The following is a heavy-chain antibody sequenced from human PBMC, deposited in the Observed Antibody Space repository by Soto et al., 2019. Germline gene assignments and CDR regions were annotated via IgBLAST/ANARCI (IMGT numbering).Heavy chain of an antibody. CDR2: IYPGDSDA. D-gene: IGHD3-9*01. CDR1: GYSFTDYW. Sequence: GESLKISCKSSGYSFTDYWIGWVRQMPGKGLEWMAIIYPGDSDARYSPSFQGQVTISVDTSINTAFLRWNSLTASDTAMYYCARQADYNILTGYFYYFDYWGQGSLVTVSS. CDR3: ARQADYNILTGYFYYFDY. J-gene: IGHJ4*02. V-gene: IGHV5-51*01.